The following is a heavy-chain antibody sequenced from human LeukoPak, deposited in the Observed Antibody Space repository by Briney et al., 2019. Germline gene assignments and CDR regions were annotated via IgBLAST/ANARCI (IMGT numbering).Heavy chain of an antibody. Sequence: GGSLRLSCAASGFTFSNYAMNWVRQAPGKGLEWVSKITSGRSTIYYADSVKGRFAISRDNAKNSLYLQMNSLRAEDAAVYYCARVKEASAFDIWGQGTMITVSS. D-gene: IGHD5-12*01. J-gene: IGHJ3*02. CDR1: GFTFSNYA. CDR2: ITSGRSTI. CDR3: ARVKEASAFDI. V-gene: IGHV3-48*03.